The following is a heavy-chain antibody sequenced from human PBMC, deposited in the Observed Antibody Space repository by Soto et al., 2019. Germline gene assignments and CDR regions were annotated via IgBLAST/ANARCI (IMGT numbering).Heavy chain of an antibody. CDR1: GSSISSGDYY. CDR3: ARGGSDFWEPHPH. J-gene: IGHJ4*02. Sequence: QVQLQESGPGLVKPSQTLSLTCTVSGSSISSGDYYWSWIRQPPGKGLEWIGYIYYSGSTYYNPSLKSRVTISVDTSKNQFSLKLSSVTAADTAVYYCARGGSDFWEPHPHWGQGTLVTVSS. V-gene: IGHV4-30-4*01. CDR2: IYYSGST. D-gene: IGHD3-3*01.